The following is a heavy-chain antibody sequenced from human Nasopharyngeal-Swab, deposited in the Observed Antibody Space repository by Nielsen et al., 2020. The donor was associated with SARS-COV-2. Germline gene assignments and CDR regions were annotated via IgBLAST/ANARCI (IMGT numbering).Heavy chain of an antibody. CDR3: ASQSGYSSY. CDR2: ISSSSYI. Sequence: VRQAPGKGLEWVSSISSSSYIYYADSVKGRFTISRDNAKNSLYLQMNSLRAEDTAVYYCASQSGYSSYWGQGTLVTVSS. D-gene: IGHD5-18*01. J-gene: IGHJ4*02. V-gene: IGHV3-69-1*01.